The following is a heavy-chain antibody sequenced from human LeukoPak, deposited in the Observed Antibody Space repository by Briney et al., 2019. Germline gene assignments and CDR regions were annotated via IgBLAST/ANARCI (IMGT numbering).Heavy chain of an antibody. D-gene: IGHD6-19*01. CDR1: GYTFTSYA. Sequence: SVKVSCKASGYTFTSYAMNWVRQAPGQGLEWMGGIIPIFGTANYAQKFQGRVTITADESTSTAYMELSSLRAEDTAVYYCAKDRPGSGWYYFDYWGQGTLVTVSS. CDR3: AKDRPGSGWYYFDY. CDR2: IIPIFGTA. V-gene: IGHV1-69*13. J-gene: IGHJ4*02.